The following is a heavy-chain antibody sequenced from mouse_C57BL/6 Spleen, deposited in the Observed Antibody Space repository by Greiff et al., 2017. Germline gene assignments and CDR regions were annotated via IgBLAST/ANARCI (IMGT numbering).Heavy chain of an antibody. CDR1: GYTFTSYW. J-gene: IGHJ2*01. Sequence: VQLQQPGAELVKPGASVKMSCKASGYTFTSYWITWVKQRPGQGLEWIGDIYPGSGSTNYNEKFKSKATLTVDTSSSTAYMQLSSLTSEDSAVYYCARDSSGYRDFDYWGQGTTLTVSS. CDR3: ARDSSGYRDFDY. D-gene: IGHD3-2*02. V-gene: IGHV1-55*01. CDR2: IYPGSGST.